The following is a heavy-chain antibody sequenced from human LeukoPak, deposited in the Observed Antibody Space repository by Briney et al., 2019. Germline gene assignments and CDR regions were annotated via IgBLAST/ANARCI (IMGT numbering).Heavy chain of an antibody. J-gene: IGHJ4*02. Sequence: GGSLRLSCAASGFTFSSYAMSWVRQAPGKGPDWVSTFSGSGGSTNYADSVKGRFTISRDNSKNTLFLQMNSLRAEDTAVYYCAKPRNYAEFDYWGQGTLVTVSS. CDR2: FSGSGGST. CDR1: GFTFSSYA. CDR3: AKPRNYAEFDY. V-gene: IGHV3-23*01. D-gene: IGHD2-2*01.